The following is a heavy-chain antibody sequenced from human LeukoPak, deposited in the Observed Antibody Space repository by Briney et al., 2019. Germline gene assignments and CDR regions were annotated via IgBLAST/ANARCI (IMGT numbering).Heavy chain of an antibody. CDR1: GFTFSSYG. J-gene: IGHJ4*02. Sequence: GGSLRLSCAASGFTFSSYGMHWVRQAPGKGLEWVAVISYDGSNKYYADSVKGRFTISRDNSKNTLYLQMNSLRAEDTAVYYCASGGSSSGWSSLYYFDYWGQGTLVTVSS. V-gene: IGHV3-30*03. D-gene: IGHD6-19*01. CDR3: ASGGSSSGWSSLYYFDY. CDR2: ISYDGSNK.